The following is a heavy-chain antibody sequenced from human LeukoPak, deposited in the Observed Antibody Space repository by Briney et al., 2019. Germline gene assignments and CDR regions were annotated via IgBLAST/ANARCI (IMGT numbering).Heavy chain of an antibody. V-gene: IGHV3-23*01. CDR1: GFTFSSYA. Sequence: GGSLRLSCAASGFTFSSYAMSWVRQAPGKGLEWVSAISGSGGSTYYADSVKGRFTISRDNSKNTLCLQMNSLRAEDTAVYYCAKTLWRQLTITGSNAFDIWGQGTMVTVSS. CDR3: AKTLWRQLTITGSNAFDI. J-gene: IGHJ3*02. CDR2: ISGSGGST. D-gene: IGHD5-12*01.